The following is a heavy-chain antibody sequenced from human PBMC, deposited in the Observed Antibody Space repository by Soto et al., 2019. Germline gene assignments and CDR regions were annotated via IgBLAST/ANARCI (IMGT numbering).Heavy chain of an antibody. CDR1: GGSFSGYY. V-gene: IGHV4-34*01. Sequence: SETLSLTCAVYGGSFSGYYWSWIRQPPGKGLEWIGEINHSGSTNYNPSLKSRVTISVDTSKNQFSLKLSSVTAADTAVYYCARNPEDIVATNAFDIWGQGTMVTVSS. CDR3: ARNPEDIVATNAFDI. J-gene: IGHJ3*02. CDR2: INHSGST. D-gene: IGHD5-12*01.